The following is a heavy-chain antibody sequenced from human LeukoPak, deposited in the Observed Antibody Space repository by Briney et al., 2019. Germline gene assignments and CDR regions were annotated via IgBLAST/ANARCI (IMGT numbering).Heavy chain of an antibody. J-gene: IGHJ5*02. CDR2: IFFSGST. Sequence: SETLSLTCTVSGVYISNSRDYWGWIRQPPGKGLEWIGSIFFSGSTYYNPSLKSRVTVSVDTSKNYFSLELNSVTAADTAVYHCARHAEIATAGPIDLWGQGTLVTVSS. D-gene: IGHD6-13*01. CDR1: GVYISNSRDY. CDR3: ARHAEIATAGPIDL. V-gene: IGHV4-39*01.